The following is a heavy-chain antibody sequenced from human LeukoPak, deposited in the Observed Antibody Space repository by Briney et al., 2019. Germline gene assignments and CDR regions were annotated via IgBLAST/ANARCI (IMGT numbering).Heavy chain of an antibody. V-gene: IGHV4-59*02. CDR1: GASVTDYY. J-gene: IGHJ5*02. Sequence: SETLSLTCTVSGASVTDYYWSWIRQSPGKGLEWISYIHHSGNSDYNPSLRSRVTTPFDTSKNQFSLNLISVTAADTAVYYCTRGHWGLQSWSQGTLVTVSS. CDR3: TRGHWGLQS. CDR2: IHHSGNS. D-gene: IGHD7-27*01.